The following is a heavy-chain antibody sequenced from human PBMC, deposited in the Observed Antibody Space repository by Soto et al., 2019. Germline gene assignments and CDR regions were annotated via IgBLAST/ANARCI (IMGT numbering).Heavy chain of an antibody. J-gene: IGHJ4*02. CDR3: AKSPDYSLGQFDY. CDR1: GFTFDDYA. CDR2: ISWNSGSI. V-gene: IGHV3-9*01. D-gene: IGHD2-21*01. Sequence: PGGSLRLSCAASGFTFDDYAMHWVRQAPGKGLEWVSGISWNSGSIGYADSVKGRFTISRDNAKNSLYLQMNSLRAEDTALYYCAKSPDYSLGQFDYWGQGTLVTVSS.